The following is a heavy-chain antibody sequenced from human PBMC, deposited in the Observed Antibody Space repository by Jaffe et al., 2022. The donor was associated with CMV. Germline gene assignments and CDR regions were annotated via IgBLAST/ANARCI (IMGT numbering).Heavy chain of an antibody. CDR2: ISSNGGST. J-gene: IGHJ3*02. D-gene: IGHD2-15*01. V-gene: IGHV3-64D*06. CDR1: GFTFSSYA. CDR3: VKGGIVVVVAGPRAFDI. Sequence: EVQLVESGGGLVQPGGSLRLSCSASGFTFSSYAMHWVRQAPGKGLEYVSAISSNGGSTYYADSVKGRFTISRDNSKNTLYLQMSSLRAEDTAVYYCVKGGIVVVVAGPRAFDIWGQGTMVTVSS.